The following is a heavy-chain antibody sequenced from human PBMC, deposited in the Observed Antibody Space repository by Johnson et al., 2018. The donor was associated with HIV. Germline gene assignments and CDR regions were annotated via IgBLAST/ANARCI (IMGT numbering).Heavy chain of an antibody. J-gene: IGHJ3*01. CDR3: ARGRPRWEPLRGGAFDL. Sequence: QVQLVESGGGLAKPAWSPRLSCAASQFTVSSYYMNCVRQAPGKGLEWVAVISYDGGNKYYADSVKGRFTISRDNSKNTLYLQMNSLRAEDTAVYYCARGRPRWEPLRGGAFDLWGQGTMVTVSS. D-gene: IGHD1-26*01. V-gene: IGHV3-30*03. CDR2: ISYDGGNK. CDR1: QFTVSSYY.